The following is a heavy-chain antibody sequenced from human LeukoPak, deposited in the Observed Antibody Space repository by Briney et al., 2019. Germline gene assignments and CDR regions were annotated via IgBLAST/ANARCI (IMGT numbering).Heavy chain of an antibody. J-gene: IGHJ4*02. CDR1: GFTFSSYW. D-gene: IGHD2-15*01. Sequence: GGSLRLSCAASGFTFSSYWMSWVRQAPGKGLEWVANIKYNGSEKYYVDSVKGRFTISRDNAKNSLYLQMNSLRVEDTAVYYCARVCSGGSCRDYWGQGTLVTVSS. CDR2: IKYNGSEK. V-gene: IGHV3-7*01. CDR3: ARVCSGGSCRDY.